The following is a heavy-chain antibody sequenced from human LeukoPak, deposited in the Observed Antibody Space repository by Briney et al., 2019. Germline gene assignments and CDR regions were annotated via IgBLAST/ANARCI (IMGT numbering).Heavy chain of an antibody. CDR1: GFTFDDYA. CDR3: AKPRWGSGWSYGMDV. D-gene: IGHD3-16*01. J-gene: IGHJ6*02. V-gene: IGHV3-9*01. CDR2: ISWNSGSI. Sequence: GGSLRLSCAASGFTFDDYAMHWVRQAPGKGLEWVSGISWNSGSIGYADSVKGRFTISRDNAENSLYLQMNSLRAEDTALYYCAKPRWGSGWSYGMDVWGQGTTVTVSS.